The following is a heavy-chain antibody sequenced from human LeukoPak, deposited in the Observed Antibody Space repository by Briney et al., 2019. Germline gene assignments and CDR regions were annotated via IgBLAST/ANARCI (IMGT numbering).Heavy chain of an antibody. V-gene: IGHV4-34*01. CDR1: GGSFSGHY. Sequence: PLETLSLTCAVYGGSFSGHYWTWIRQPPGMGLEWIGEINHSGSTTYNPSLNTRVTISVDTSKNQISLKLSSVTAADTAVYYCARPRYGSGSLDSWGQGTLVTVSS. CDR3: ARPRYGSGSLDS. J-gene: IGHJ4*02. D-gene: IGHD3-10*01. CDR2: INHSGST.